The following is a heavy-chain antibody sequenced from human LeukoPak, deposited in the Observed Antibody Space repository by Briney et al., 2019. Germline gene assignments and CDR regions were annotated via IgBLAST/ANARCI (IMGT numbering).Heavy chain of an antibody. J-gene: IGHJ5*02. CDR2: IYYSGST. CDR3: QRQDDILTLDP. CDR1: GGSISSYY. Sequence: PSETLSLTCTVSGGSISSYYWSWIRQPPGKGLEWIGYIYYSGSTNYNPSLKSRVTISVDTSKNQLSLKLNSVTAADSAVYYCQRQDDILTLDPWGQGTLVTVSS. D-gene: IGHD3-9*01. V-gene: IGHV4-59*08.